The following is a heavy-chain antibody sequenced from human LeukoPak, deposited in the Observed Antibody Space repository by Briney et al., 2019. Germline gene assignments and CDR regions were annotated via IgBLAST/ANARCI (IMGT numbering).Heavy chain of an antibody. J-gene: IGHJ4*02. CDR3: ARVVEAFDY. Sequence: SSETLSLTCTVSGGSISSYYWSWIRQPPGKGLEWIGYIYYSGSTNYNPSLKSRVTISVDTSKNQFSLKLSSVTAADTAVYYCARVVEAFDYWGQGTLVTVSS. CDR2: IYYSGST. CDR1: GGSISSYY. V-gene: IGHV4-59*01. D-gene: IGHD5-24*01.